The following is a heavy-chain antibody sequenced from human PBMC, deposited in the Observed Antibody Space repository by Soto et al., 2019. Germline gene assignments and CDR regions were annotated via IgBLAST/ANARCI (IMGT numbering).Heavy chain of an antibody. CDR2: INHTGGT. J-gene: IGHJ5*02. CDR3: ATRITVFGLLIPPFDP. D-gene: IGHD3-3*01. Sequence: SETLSLTCAVYGGSVNGYYWNWIRQPPGKGLEWIGEINHTGGTHYNPSLKSRVTMSVDTSKNQYSLGLSSVTAADTAIYYCATRITVFGLLIPPFDPWGQGTQVTVSS. CDR1: GGSVNGYY. V-gene: IGHV4-34*01.